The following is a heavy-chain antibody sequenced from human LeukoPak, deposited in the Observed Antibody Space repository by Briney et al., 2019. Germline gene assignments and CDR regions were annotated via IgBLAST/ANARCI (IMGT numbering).Heavy chain of an antibody. CDR1: GYTFTTYW. V-gene: IGHV5-10-1*01. Sequence: GESLRISCEGSGYTFTTYWISWVRQMPGKGPEWMGRIDPSDSYIKYSPSFQGHVTISVDKSINTAYLRWSSLKASDTAIYLCARQSAGSGFYFDYWGLGTQVTVSS. CDR3: ARQSAGSGFYFDY. D-gene: IGHD3-3*01. J-gene: IGHJ4*03. CDR2: IDPSDSYI.